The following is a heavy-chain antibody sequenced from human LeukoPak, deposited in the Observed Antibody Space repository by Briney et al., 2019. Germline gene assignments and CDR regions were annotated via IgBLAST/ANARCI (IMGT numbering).Heavy chain of an antibody. CDR3: ARVDDSSGYYGY. J-gene: IGHJ4*02. CDR2: IYHSGST. Sequence: PSETLSLTCTVSGYSISSGYYWGWIRQPPGKGLEWIGSIYHSGSTYYNPSLKSRVTISVDTSKNQFSLKLSSVTAADTAVYYCARVDDSSGYYGYWGQGTLATVSS. V-gene: IGHV4-38-2*02. CDR1: GYSISSGYY. D-gene: IGHD3-22*01.